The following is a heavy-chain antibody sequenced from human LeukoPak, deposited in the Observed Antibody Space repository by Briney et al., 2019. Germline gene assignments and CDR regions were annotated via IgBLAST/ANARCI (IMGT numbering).Heavy chain of an antibody. J-gene: IGHJ4*02. CDR3: ARGGGYPDY. CDR2: IKHDGSEE. D-gene: IGHD3-22*01. V-gene: IGHV3-7*01. Sequence: GGSLRPSCAGSGFTFSRNWMCWVRQAPGKGLEWVANIKHDGSEEYYVDSVKGRFTVSRDNAKNSLCLEMNSLRAEDTAVYYCARGGGYPDYWGPGALVTVSS. CDR1: GFTFSRNW.